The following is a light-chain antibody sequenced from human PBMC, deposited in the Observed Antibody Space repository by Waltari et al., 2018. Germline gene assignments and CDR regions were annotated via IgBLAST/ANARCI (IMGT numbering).Light chain of an antibody. J-gene: IGLJ2*01. CDR2: DVT. V-gene: IGLV2-14*03. CDR3: SSYIDSTTLEL. CDR1: SSYIGSYNY. Sequence: QSALTQPASVSGSPGQSITISCTGTSSYIGSYNYVSWYQQHPGKAPKLIIYDVTHRPSGVSDRFSGSKYGNTASLTIAGLQAEDEADYYCSSYIDSTTLELFGGGTSLTVL.